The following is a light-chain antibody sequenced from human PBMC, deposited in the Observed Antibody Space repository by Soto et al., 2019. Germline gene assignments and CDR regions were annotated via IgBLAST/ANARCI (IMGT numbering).Light chain of an antibody. V-gene: IGKV3-11*01. CDR3: QQRNIWPPVT. CDR1: PSVTNY. Sequence: VRTQSPATLSLSKGERATLSCRASPSVTNYLAWYQQKPGQAPRLLIYGAFNRATGIPARFSGSGSGADFTLTISSLEPEDFAVYYCQQRNIWPPVTFGQGTLLEI. J-gene: IGKJ5*01. CDR2: GAF.